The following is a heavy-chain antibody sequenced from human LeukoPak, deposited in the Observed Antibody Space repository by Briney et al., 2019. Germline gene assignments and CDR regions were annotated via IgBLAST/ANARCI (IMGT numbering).Heavy chain of an antibody. CDR1: GFIFSTYA. CDR3: AKNRYSDPLDY. D-gene: IGHD4-17*01. CDR2: ISGSGGST. J-gene: IGHJ4*02. V-gene: IGHV3-23*01. Sequence: GGSLRLSCAASGFIFSTYAMTWVRRAPGKGLEWVSAISGSGGSTYYADSVKDRFTISRDNAKNTLYLEMNSLRAEDTAVYYCAKNRYSDPLDYWGQGTLVTVSS.